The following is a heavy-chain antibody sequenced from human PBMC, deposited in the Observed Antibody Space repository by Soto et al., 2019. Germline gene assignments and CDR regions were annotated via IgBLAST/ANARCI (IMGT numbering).Heavy chain of an antibody. Sequence: PGGSLRLSCAASGFTFSSYGMHWVRQAPGKGLEWVAVIWYDGSNKYYADSVKGRFTISRDNSKNTLYLQMNSPRAEDTAVYYCARDLRLRDIVVVPAATRTDYWGQGTLVTVSS. CDR2: IWYDGSNK. J-gene: IGHJ4*02. V-gene: IGHV3-33*01. CDR3: ARDLRLRDIVVVPAATRTDY. D-gene: IGHD2-2*01. CDR1: GFTFSSYG.